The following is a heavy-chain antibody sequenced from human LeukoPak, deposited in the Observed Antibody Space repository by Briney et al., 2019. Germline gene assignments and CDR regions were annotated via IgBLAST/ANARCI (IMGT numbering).Heavy chain of an antibody. V-gene: IGHV4-4*07. CDR2: IYTSGST. CDR3: ARVTYFDWLQFSFDY. J-gene: IGHJ4*02. D-gene: IGHD3-9*01. Sequence: PSETLSLTCTVSGGSISSYYWSWIRQPAGKGLEWIGRIYTSGSTNYNPSLKSRVTMSVDTSKNQFSLELSSVTAADTAVYYCARVTYFDWLQFSFDYWGQGTLVTVSS. CDR1: GGSISSYY.